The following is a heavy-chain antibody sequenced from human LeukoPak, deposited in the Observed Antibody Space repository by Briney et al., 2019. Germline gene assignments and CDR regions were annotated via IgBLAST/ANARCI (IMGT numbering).Heavy chain of an antibody. CDR2: ISYSGGST. CDR1: GSTVSSNE. Sequence: GGSLTLACAPSGSTVSSNEISWGRQAPGKGLEWVSTISYSGGSTYYADSVKGRFAISRDSSKNTLYLQMNGLRGEDTAVYYCAKYDGGSPPGAFDSPLQRRLVTVSS. J-gene: IGHJ3*02. CDR3: AKYDGGSPPGAFDS. V-gene: IGHV3-23*01. D-gene: IGHD3-10*01.